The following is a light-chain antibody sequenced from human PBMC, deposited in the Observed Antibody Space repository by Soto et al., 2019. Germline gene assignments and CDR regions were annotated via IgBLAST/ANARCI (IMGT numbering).Light chain of an antibody. Sequence: DIQMTQSPSALSASVGDRVTITCRASQNISSWLAWYQQKPGKAPKSLIYDASSLESGVPSRLSGSGSGTEFTLTISNLQPDDSATYYCQHYKAFSPWTGGQGTKVDIK. V-gene: IGKV1-5*01. J-gene: IGKJ1*01. CDR1: QNISSW. CDR2: DAS. CDR3: QHYKAFSPWT.